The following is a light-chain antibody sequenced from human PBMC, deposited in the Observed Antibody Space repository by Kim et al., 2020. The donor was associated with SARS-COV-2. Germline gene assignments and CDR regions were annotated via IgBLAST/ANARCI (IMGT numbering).Light chain of an antibody. CDR1: TIDIGGYLS. J-gene: IGLJ3*02. CDR2: DIS. Sequence: QSALTQPASVSGSPGQSITIPCSGITIDIGGYLSVSWYQHHPGKAPRLIIYDISKRPSGTSNRFSASKSGDTASLTISGLQADDEAHYYCNVYMSTNSLGVFGGGTQLTVL. V-gene: IGLV2-14*03. CDR3: NVYMSTNSLGV.